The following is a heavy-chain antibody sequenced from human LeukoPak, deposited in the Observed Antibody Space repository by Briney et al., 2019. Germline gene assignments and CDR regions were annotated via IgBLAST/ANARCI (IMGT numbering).Heavy chain of an antibody. CDR1: GYTFTSYG. V-gene: IGHV1-18*01. Sequence: ASVKVSCKASGYTFTSYGISWVRQAPGQGLEWMGWISAYNGKTNYAQEFQGRVTMTTDTSTSTGYMELRSLRSDDTAVFYCGRYSGSFSTDYWGQGTLVTVSS. D-gene: IGHD1-26*01. CDR2: ISAYNGKT. J-gene: IGHJ4*02. CDR3: GRYSGSFSTDY.